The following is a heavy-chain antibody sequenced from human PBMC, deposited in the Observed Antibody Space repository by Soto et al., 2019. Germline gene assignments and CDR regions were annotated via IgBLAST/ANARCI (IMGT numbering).Heavy chain of an antibody. Sequence: EVQMVQSGGDLVKPGGSLRLSCVTSGFMFSSAWMNWVRQAPGKGLEWVARIKSKGDGETRDYAAPVKGRFTISRDDSKKTVYLQINSLRAEDTAVYYCVVGSTDFWGQGTLVTVSS. CDR1: GFMFSSAW. D-gene: IGHD3-10*01. CDR2: IKSKGDGETR. V-gene: IGHV3-15*01. J-gene: IGHJ4*02. CDR3: VVGSTDF.